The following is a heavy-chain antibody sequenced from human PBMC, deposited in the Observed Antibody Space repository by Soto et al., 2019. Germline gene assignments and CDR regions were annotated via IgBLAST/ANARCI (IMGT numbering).Heavy chain of an antibody. Sequence: GGSLRLSCAASGFTFSSYGMHWVRQAPGKGLEWVAVISYDGSNKYYADSVKGRFTISRDNSKNTLYLQMNSLRAEDTAVYYCAKESPYSSSWRTTPYYFDYWGQGTLVTVSS. J-gene: IGHJ4*02. D-gene: IGHD6-13*01. V-gene: IGHV3-30*18. CDR1: GFTFSSYG. CDR2: ISYDGSNK. CDR3: AKESPYSSSWRTTPYYFDY.